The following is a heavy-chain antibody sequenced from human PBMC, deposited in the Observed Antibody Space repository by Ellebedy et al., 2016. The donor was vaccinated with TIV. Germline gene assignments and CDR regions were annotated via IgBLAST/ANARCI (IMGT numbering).Heavy chain of an antibody. D-gene: IGHD3-10*01. CDR1: GYTFTAYY. CDR3: ARGYYASGSYPASDI. J-gene: IGHJ3*02. V-gene: IGHV1-2*04. Sequence: AASVKVSCKASGYTFTAYYMHWVRQAPGQGLEWMGWINPNSGGTNYAQKFQGWVTMTRDTSISTAYMELSRLRSDETAVYYCARGYYASGSYPASDIWGQGTMVTVSS. CDR2: INPNSGGT.